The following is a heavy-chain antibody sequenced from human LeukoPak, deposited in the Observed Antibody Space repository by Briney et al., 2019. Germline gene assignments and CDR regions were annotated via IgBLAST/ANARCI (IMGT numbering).Heavy chain of an antibody. D-gene: IGHD3-3*01. CDR3: ATTIFGVLTSLDY. CDR1: GFAFSNAW. Sequence: GGSLRLSCAASGFAFSNAWMSWVRQAPGKGLEWVGRIKSKTDVGTIDYAAPVKGRFTISRAYSKNTLYVHMNSLKTEDTAVYYCATTIFGVLTSLDYWAQGTLVTVSS. CDR2: IKSKTDVGTI. J-gene: IGHJ4*02. V-gene: IGHV3-15*01.